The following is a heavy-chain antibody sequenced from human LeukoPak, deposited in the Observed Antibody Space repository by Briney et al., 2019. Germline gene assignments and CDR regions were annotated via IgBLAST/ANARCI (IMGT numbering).Heavy chain of an antibody. CDR2: IYYSGST. CDR3: ARGAVAGNDY. Sequence: SETLSLTCTVSGGSISSYYWSWIRQPPGKGLEWIGYIYYSGSTNYNPSLKSRVTISVDTSKNQFSLKLSSVTAADTGVYYCARGAVAGNDYWGQGTLVTVSS. D-gene: IGHD6-19*01. CDR1: GGSISSYY. V-gene: IGHV4-59*01. J-gene: IGHJ4*02.